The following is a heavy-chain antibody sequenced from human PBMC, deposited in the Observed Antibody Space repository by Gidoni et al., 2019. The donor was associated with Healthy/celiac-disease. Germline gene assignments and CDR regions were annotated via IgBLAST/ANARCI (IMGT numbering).Heavy chain of an antibody. J-gene: IGHJ4*02. CDR3: ATVGVVDRDGYGFFDY. D-gene: IGHD5-12*01. Sequence: QVQLVQSGAEVKKPGASVKVSCKVSGYTPTALSMHWVRQAPGQGLEWMGCFDPEDGETIYAQKFKGRVTMTKDTSTDTAYMELSSLRSDDTAVYYCATVGVVDRDGYGFFDYWGQGTLVTVSS. V-gene: IGHV1-24*01. CDR2: FDPEDGET. CDR1: GYTPTALS.